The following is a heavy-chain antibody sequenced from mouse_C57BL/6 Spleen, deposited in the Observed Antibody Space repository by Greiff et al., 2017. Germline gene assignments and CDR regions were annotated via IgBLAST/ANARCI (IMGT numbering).Heavy chain of an antibody. CDR2: IDPENGDT. Sequence: VQLQQSGAELVRPGASVKLSCTASGFNIKDDYMHWVKQRPEQGLEWIGWIDPENGDTEYASKFQGKATIPADTSSNTASLQLSSLTSEDTAVYYCTTRIYFDYWGQGTTLTVSS. CDR3: TTRIYFDY. CDR1: GFNIKDDY. J-gene: IGHJ2*01. V-gene: IGHV14-4*01.